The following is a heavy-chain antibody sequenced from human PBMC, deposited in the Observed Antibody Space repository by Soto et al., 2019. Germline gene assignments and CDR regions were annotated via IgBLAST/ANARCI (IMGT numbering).Heavy chain of an antibody. CDR3: ARDSSGYDAFDI. V-gene: IGHV4-61*01. CDR1: CGSVISGSYY. Sequence: SETLSLTCTVSCGSVISGSYYWSCIRQPPGKGLEWIGYIYYSGSTNYNPSLKSRVTISVDTSKNQFSLKLSSVTAADTAVYYCARDSSGYDAFDIWGQGTMVTVSS. J-gene: IGHJ3*02. D-gene: IGHD3-22*01. CDR2: IYYSGST.